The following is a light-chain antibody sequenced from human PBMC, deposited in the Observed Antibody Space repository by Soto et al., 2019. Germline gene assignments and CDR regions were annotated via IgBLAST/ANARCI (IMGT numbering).Light chain of an antibody. Sequence: QSVLPQAPSVSGSPGQSFTISCTGTSSDVGSYNRVSWYHQPPGTAPKLMIYEVSNRPSGVPDRFSGSKSGNTASLTISGLQAEDEADYYCSLYTSSSTYVFGTGTKVTVL. CDR1: SSDVGSYNR. V-gene: IGLV2-18*01. CDR2: EVS. CDR3: SLYTSSSTYV. J-gene: IGLJ1*01.